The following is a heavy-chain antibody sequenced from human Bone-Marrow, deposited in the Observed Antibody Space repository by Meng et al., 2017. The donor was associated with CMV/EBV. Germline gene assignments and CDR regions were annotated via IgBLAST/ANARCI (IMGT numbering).Heavy chain of an antibody. Sequence: GGSLRLSCAASGFTFSSYWMHWVRQAPGKGLVWVSRINNDGGSISYADSVEGRFTISRDNAKNRLYLQMSRLRAEDTAVYYCVRGLQGGGDEAWSDPWGQGTLVTVSS. D-gene: IGHD2-21*02. CDR1: GFTFSSYW. CDR3: VRGLQGGGDEAWSDP. CDR2: INNDGGSI. V-gene: IGHV3-74*01. J-gene: IGHJ5*02.